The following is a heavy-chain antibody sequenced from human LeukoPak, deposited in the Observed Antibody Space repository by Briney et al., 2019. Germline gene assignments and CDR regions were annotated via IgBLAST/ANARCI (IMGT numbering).Heavy chain of an antibody. Sequence: SETLSLTCTISSGSINSYYWNWIRQPPGKRLEWIGYIDYSGTTNYNPSLQSRLTISVDMSKRQFSLKVSSMTAADTAVYYCARGPTINYYFSGMDVWSQGTTVTVSS. CDR3: ARGPTINYYFSGMDV. V-gene: IGHV4-59*12. CDR2: IDYSGTT. J-gene: IGHJ6*02. CDR1: SGSINSYY. D-gene: IGHD5-24*01.